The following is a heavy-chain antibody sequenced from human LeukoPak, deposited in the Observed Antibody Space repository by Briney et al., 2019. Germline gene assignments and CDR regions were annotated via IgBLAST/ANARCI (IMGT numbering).Heavy chain of an antibody. Sequence: PGGSLRLSCAASGFSFSSSAMSWVRQAPGKGLEWVSAISGSGGNTYYAGSVKGRFTIFRDNSKNMLYLQMNSLRAEDTALYYCASRKANFYDSSGDVWGQGTTVTVSS. D-gene: IGHD3-22*01. CDR2: ISGSGGNT. J-gene: IGHJ6*02. V-gene: IGHV3-23*01. CDR3: ASRKANFYDSSGDV. CDR1: GFSFSSSA.